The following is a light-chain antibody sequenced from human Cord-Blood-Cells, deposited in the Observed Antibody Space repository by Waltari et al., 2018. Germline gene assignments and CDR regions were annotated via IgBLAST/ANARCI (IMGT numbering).Light chain of an antibody. J-gene: IGKJ1*01. Sequence: DIQLTQSPPPPSVSVGDKVPITCRASQSISSYLNWYQQKPGKAPKLLIYAASSLQIGVPSRFSGSGSGTDVTLTISSLQPEDFATYYCQQSYSTPRTFGQGTKVEIK. CDR1: QSISSY. CDR3: QQSYSTPRT. CDR2: AAS. V-gene: IGKV1-39*01.